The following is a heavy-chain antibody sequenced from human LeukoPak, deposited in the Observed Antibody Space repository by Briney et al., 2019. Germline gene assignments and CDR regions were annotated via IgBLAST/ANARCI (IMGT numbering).Heavy chain of an antibody. CDR3: ARDLGNPFDY. Sequence: SETLSLTCTVSGGSISSYYWSWIRQPPGKGLEWIGYIYYSGSTNYNPSLKSRVTISVDTSKNQFSLKLSSVTAADTAVYYCARDLGNPFDYWGQGTLVTVSS. V-gene: IGHV4-59*12. J-gene: IGHJ4*02. D-gene: IGHD3-16*01. CDR1: GGSISSYY. CDR2: IYYSGST.